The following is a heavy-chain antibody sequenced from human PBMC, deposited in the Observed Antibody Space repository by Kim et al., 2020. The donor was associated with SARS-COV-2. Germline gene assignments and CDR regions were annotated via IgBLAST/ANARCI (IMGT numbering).Heavy chain of an antibody. J-gene: IGHJ4*02. Sequence: ASVKVSCKASGYTFTGYYMHWVRQAPGQGLEWMGRINPNSGGTNYAQKFQGRVTMTRDTSISTAYMELSRLRSDDTAVYYCARDSPQFDWLLLFDYWGQGTLVTVSS. CDR1: GYTFTGYY. D-gene: IGHD3-9*01. V-gene: IGHV1-2*06. CDR2: INPNSGGT. CDR3: ARDSPQFDWLLLFDY.